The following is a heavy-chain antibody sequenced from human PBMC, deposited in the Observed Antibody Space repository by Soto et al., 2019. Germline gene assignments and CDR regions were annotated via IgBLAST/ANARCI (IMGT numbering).Heavy chain of an antibody. D-gene: IGHD1-26*01. J-gene: IGHJ3*02. Sequence: ASVKVSCKASGYTFTGYYMHWVRQAPGQGLEWMGWINPNSGGTNYAQKFQGWVTMTRDTSISTAYMELSRLRSDDTAVYYCARSGDPGWHVLDAFDIWGQGTMVTVSS. CDR3: ARSGDPGWHVLDAFDI. V-gene: IGHV1-2*04. CDR1: GYTFTGYY. CDR2: INPNSGGT.